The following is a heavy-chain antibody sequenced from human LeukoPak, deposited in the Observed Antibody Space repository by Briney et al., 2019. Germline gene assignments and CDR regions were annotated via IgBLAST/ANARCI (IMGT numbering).Heavy chain of an antibody. CDR1: GGSISSSSHY. Sequence: SETLSLTCTVSGGSISSSSHYWGWIRQPPGKGLEWIGSFLYSGGTYYNPSLKSRLTISVDTSKSQFSLKLNSVTAADTAVYYCARHEGSTSYYYYWGQGAPVTVSS. V-gene: IGHV4-39*01. CDR2: FLYSGGT. D-gene: IGHD2-2*01. J-gene: IGHJ4*02. CDR3: ARHEGSTSYYYY.